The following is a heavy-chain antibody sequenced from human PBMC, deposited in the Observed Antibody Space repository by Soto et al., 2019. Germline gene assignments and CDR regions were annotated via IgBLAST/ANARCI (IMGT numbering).Heavy chain of an antibody. CDR2: TYYRSKWYN. CDR3: ARVVWGVPAGYCSGGSCITYYYYGMDV. Sequence: SQTLSLTCAISGDSVSINSAAWNLIRQSPSRGLEWLGRTYYRSKWYNDYAVSVKSRITINPDTSKNQFSLQLNSVTPEDTAVYYCARVVWGVPAGYCSGGSCITYYYYGMDVWGQGTTVTVSS. D-gene: IGHD2-15*01. J-gene: IGHJ6*02. CDR1: GDSVSINSAA. V-gene: IGHV6-1*01.